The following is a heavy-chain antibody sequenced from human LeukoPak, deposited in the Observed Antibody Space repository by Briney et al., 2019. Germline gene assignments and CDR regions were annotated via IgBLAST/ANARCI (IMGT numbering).Heavy chain of an antibody. Sequence: GGTLRLSCAASGFTFSSYGMSWVRQAPGKGLEWVSAISGGGGSTHYADSVKGRFTISRDNSKNTLYLQMNSLRAEDTAVYYCAKDWDSSGYFDYWGQGTLVTVSS. D-gene: IGHD3-22*01. CDR1: GFTFSSYG. CDR2: ISGGGGST. V-gene: IGHV3-23*01. CDR3: AKDWDSSGYFDY. J-gene: IGHJ4*02.